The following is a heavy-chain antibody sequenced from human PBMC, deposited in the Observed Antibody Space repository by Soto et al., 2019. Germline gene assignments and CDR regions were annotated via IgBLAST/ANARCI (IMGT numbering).Heavy chain of an antibody. D-gene: IGHD3-10*01. J-gene: IGHJ4*02. CDR3: AKGAWFGELFVGYFDY. CDR1: GFTFDDYA. V-gene: IGHV3-9*01. CDR2: ISWNSGSI. Sequence: LRLSCAASGFTFDDYAMHWVRQAPGKGLEWVSGISWNSGSIGYADSVKGRFTISRDNAKNSLYLQMNSLRAEDTALYYCAKGAWFGELFVGYFDYWGQGTLVTVSS.